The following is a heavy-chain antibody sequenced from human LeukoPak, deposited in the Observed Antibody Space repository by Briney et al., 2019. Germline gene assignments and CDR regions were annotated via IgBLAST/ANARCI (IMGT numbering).Heavy chain of an antibody. CDR3: AKGFSYYYYYGMDV. J-gene: IGHJ6*02. V-gene: IGHV3-23*01. Sequence: PGRSLRLSCAASGFTFNSYAMSWVRQAPGKGLEWVSAISGSGASTYYADSVKGRFTISRDNSKDTLYVQMNSLRVDDTAVYYCAKGFSYYYYYGMDVWGQGTTVTV. CDR1: GFTFNSYA. D-gene: IGHD3-10*01. CDR2: ISGSGAST.